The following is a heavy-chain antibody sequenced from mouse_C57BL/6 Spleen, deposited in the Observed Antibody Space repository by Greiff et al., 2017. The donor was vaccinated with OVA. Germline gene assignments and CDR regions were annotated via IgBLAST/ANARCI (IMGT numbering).Heavy chain of an antibody. V-gene: IGHV1-18*01. CDR1: GYTFTDYN. CDR2: INPNNGGT. D-gene: IGHD1-1*01. CDR3: ARRGYGSRDYYAMDY. J-gene: IGHJ4*01. Sequence: QQSGPELVKPGASVKIPCKASGYTFTDYNMDWVKQSHGKSLEWIGDINPNNGGTIYNQKFKGKATLTVDKSSSTAYMELRSLTSEDTAVYYCARRGYGSRDYYAMDYWGQGTSVTVSS.